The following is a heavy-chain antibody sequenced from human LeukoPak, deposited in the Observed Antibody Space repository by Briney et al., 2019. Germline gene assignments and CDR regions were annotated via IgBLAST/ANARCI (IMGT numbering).Heavy chain of an antibody. CDR2: INTNTGNP. Sequence: ASVTVSCTAPGYTFTSYAMNWVRQAPGQGLEWMGWINTNTGNPTYAQGFTGRFVFSLDTSVSTAYLQISSLKAEDTAVYYCAREGYYYDSSGYSPRAFDIWGQGTMVTVSS. J-gene: IGHJ3*02. V-gene: IGHV7-4-1*02. D-gene: IGHD3-22*01. CDR3: AREGYYYDSSGYSPRAFDI. CDR1: GYTFTSYA.